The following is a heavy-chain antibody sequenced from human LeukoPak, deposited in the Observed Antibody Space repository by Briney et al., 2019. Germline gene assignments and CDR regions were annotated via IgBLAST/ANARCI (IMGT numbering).Heavy chain of an antibody. CDR3: ARTTVTTGGGWFDP. CDR2: ISAYNGNT. V-gene: IGHV1-18*01. J-gene: IGHJ5*02. Sequence: ASVKVSCKASGCTFTSYGISWVRQAPGQGLEWMGWISAYNGNTNYAQKLQGRVTMTTDTSTSTAYMKLRSLRSDDTAVYYCARTTVTTGGGWFDPWGQGTLVTVSS. CDR1: GCTFTSYG. D-gene: IGHD4-17*01.